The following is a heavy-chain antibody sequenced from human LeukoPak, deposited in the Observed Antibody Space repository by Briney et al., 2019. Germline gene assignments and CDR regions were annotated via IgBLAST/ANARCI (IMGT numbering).Heavy chain of an antibody. CDR3: ARDPTLGYSSAFDY. CDR2: IYTSGST. J-gene: IGHJ4*02. CDR1: GGSISSYY. Sequence: SETLSLTCTVSGGSISSYYWSWIRQPAGKGLEWVGRIYTSGSTNYNPSLKTRVTMSVDKSKNQFSLKLSSVTAADTAVYYCARDPTLGYSSAFDYWGQGTLVTVSS. D-gene: IGHD6-13*01. V-gene: IGHV4-4*07.